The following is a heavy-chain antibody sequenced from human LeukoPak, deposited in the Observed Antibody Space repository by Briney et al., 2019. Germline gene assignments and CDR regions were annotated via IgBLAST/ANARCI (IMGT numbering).Heavy chain of an antibody. J-gene: IGHJ4*02. D-gene: IGHD3-16*01. CDR3: ATDDYVARGDH. CDR2: ISAYNGNT. V-gene: IGHV1-18*01. CDR1: GYTFTSYG. Sequence: ASVKVCCKASGYTFTSYGISWVRQAPGQGLEWMGWISAYNGNTNYAQKLQGRVTMTTDTSTSTAYMELRSLRSDDTAMYYCATDDYVARGDHWGQGTLVTVSS.